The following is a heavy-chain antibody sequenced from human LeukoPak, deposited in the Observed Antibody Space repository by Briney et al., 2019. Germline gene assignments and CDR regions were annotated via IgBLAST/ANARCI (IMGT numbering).Heavy chain of an antibody. CDR1: GFTFSSYA. CDR3: AKSFSSSGYYLFDY. Sequence: GGSLRLSXAASGFTFSSYAMSWVRQAPGKGLEWVSAISGSGGSTYYADSVKGRFTISRDNSKNTLYLQMNSLRAEDTAVYYCAKSFSSSGYYLFDYWGQGTLVTVSS. CDR2: ISGSGGST. D-gene: IGHD3-22*01. V-gene: IGHV3-23*01. J-gene: IGHJ4*02.